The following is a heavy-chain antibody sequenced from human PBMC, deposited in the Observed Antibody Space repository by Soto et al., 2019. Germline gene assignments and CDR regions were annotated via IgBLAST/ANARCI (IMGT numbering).Heavy chain of an antibody. CDR1: GGSIRSSNHY. V-gene: IGHV4-39*01. D-gene: IGHD6-25*01. CDR2: MFYSGGS. CDR3: ASHPDSSAGYYIDY. J-gene: IGHJ4*02. Sequence: SEPLSLPCTVAGGSIRSSNHYWAWNRQSPGEGLEWIGSMFYSGGSFYNPSLESRVTMSVDTSKNQFSLNLGSVTAADTAVYYCASHPDSSAGYYIDYWGQGTLVTVSS.